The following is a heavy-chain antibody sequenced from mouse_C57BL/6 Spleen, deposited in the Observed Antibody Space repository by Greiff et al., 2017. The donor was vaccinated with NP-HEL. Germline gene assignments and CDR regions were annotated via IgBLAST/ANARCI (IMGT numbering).Heavy chain of an antibody. Sequence: VQLQQSGAELVKPGASVKLSCKASGYTFTEYTIHWVKQRSGQGLEWIGWFYPGSGSIKYNEKFKDKATLTADKSSSTVYMELSRLTSEDSAVYFCARHEDRANWYGYYAMDDWGQGTSVTVSS. V-gene: IGHV1-62-2*01. CDR3: ARHEDRANWYGYYAMDD. D-gene: IGHD3-1*01. CDR1: GYTFTEYT. CDR2: FYPGSGSI. J-gene: IGHJ4*01.